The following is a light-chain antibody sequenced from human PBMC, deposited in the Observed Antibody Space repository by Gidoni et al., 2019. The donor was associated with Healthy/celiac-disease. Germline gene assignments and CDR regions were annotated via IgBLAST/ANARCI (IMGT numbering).Light chain of an antibody. Sequence: DIQMTQSPSTLAASIGDRVTITCRASQSISSWLAWYQQKPGKAPKLLFYRASSLESGVPSRFSGIGSGTEFTLTISGLQPDDSATYYCQQYNSYMCSFGQGTKLEIK. CDR2: RAS. CDR1: QSISSW. V-gene: IGKV1-5*03. CDR3: QQYNSYMCS. J-gene: IGKJ2*04.